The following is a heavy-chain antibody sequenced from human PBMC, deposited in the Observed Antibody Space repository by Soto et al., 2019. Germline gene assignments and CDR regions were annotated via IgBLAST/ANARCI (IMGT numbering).Heavy chain of an antibody. J-gene: IGHJ4*02. D-gene: IGHD6-13*01. CDR1: GGSISSYD. CDR3: ARSSYSSSWYAGY. CDR2: IYYSGST. V-gene: IGHV4-59*01. Sequence: SETLSLTCTVSGGSISSYDWSWIRQPPGKGLGWIGYIYYSGSTNYNPSLKSRVTISVDTSKNQFSLKLSSVTAADTAVYYCARSSYSSSWYAGYWGQGTLVTVSS.